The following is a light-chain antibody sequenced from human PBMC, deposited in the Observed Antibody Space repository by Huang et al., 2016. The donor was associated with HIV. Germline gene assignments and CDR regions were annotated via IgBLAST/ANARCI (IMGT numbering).Light chain of an antibody. CDR1: QSVYSN. CDR3: QQYNDWPRT. J-gene: IGKJ2*01. Sequence: EIVMTQSPATLCVSPGERATISCRASQSVYSNLAWYQLMPGQAPRLLIHGASTRATAIPAMFSGSVSGTEFTLTISNLESEDFAVYYCQQYNDWPRTFGQGTKLEIK. CDR2: GAS. V-gene: IGKV3D-15*01.